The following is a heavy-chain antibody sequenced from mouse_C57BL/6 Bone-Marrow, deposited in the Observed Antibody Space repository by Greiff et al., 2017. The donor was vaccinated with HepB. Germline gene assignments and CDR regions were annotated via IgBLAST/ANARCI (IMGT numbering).Heavy chain of an antibody. V-gene: IGHV1-7*01. Sequence: QVQLQQSGAELAKPGASVKLSCKASGFTFTSYWMHWVKQRRGQGLEWIGYINPSSGYTNYNQKFKGKSTLTVDKSSSTTDMQLSSLTSEDAAVYYCARRDGKDYYDYWGRGTTLTVSS. CDR1: GFTFTSYW. J-gene: IGHJ2*01. CDR2: INPSSGYT. CDR3: ARRDGKDYYDY. D-gene: IGHD2-1*01.